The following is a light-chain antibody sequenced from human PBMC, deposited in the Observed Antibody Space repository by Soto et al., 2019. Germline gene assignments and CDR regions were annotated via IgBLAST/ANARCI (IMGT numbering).Light chain of an antibody. Sequence: QSVLTQPASGSGSPGQSITLSCTGTSSDVGSYNLVSWYQQHPGKAPKLMISEGGKRPSGVSNRFSGSKSGNTASLTISGLQAEDEADYYCCSFAGGSTYVFGTGTKVTVL. CDR1: SSDVGSYNL. V-gene: IGLV2-23*01. CDR2: EGG. J-gene: IGLJ1*01. CDR3: CSFAGGSTYV.